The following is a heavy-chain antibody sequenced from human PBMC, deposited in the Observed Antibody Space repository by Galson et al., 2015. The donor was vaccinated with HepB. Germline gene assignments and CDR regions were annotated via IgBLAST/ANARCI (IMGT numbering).Heavy chain of an antibody. CDR3: ASYSTVWVRAEYFQY. CDR2: FDPENGET. V-gene: IGHV1-24*01. D-gene: IGHD6-19*01. CDR1: GYSLNKLP. J-gene: IGHJ1*01. Sequence: SVKVSCKVSGYSLNKLPIHWVRQAPGKGLEWMGGFDPENGETIYAQNFQGRVAMTEDTSTDTAYMELRSLRSEDTAIYYCASYSTVWVRAEYFQYWGQGALVTVSS.